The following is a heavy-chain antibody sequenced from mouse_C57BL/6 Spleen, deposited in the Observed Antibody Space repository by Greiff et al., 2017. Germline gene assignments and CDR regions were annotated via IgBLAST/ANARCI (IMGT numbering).Heavy chain of an antibody. CDR3: ARGDDSYAMDY. CDR2: IDPSDSYT. J-gene: IGHJ4*01. CDR1: GYTFTSYW. V-gene: IGHV1-50*01. Sequence: QVQLQQPGAELVKPGASVKLSCKASGYTFTSYWMQWVKQRPGQGLEWIGEIDPSDSYTNYNQKFKGKATLTVDTSSSTAYMQLSSLTSEDSAVYYCARGDDSYAMDYWGQGTSVTVSS.